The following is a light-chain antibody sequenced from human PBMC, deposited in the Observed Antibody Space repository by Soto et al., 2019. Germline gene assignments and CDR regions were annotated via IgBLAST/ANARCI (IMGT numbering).Light chain of an antibody. Sequence: EIVLTQSPATLSLSPGERATLSCRASQSVSSYLAWYQQKPGQAPRLLIYDASNRATGIPARFSGSGSGTDVSLTIISLEPEDFAVYYCQQRSNWPLSLTFGGGTKVEIK. CDR1: QSVSSY. CDR2: DAS. J-gene: IGKJ4*01. CDR3: QQRSNWPLSLT. V-gene: IGKV3-11*01.